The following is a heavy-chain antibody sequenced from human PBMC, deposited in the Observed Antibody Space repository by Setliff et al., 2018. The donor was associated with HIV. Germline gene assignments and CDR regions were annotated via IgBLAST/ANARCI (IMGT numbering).Heavy chain of an antibody. V-gene: IGHV4-39*07. CDR3: ARGRTPSYGGDYRDTFDI. Sequence: SETLSLTCSVSDGSTSSSSYYWGWIRQAPGKGLEWIGTMYYGGITYYNPSLKSRATVSVDTSQSQFSLSLTSVTAADTAVYYCARGRTPSYGGDYRDTFDIWGPGTKVTVSS. J-gene: IGHJ3*02. CDR1: DGSTSSSSYY. D-gene: IGHD4-17*01. CDR2: MYYGGIT.